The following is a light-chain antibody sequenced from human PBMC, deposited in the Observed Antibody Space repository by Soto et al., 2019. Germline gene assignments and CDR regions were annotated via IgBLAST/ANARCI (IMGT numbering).Light chain of an antibody. V-gene: IGKV3-20*01. CDR1: QSVSSSY. CDR2: GAS. Sequence: EIVLRQSPGTLSLSPGERATLSCRASQSVSSSYLAWYQQKPGQAPRLLIYGASSRATGIADRFSGSGSGTDFTLTISRLEPEDFAVYYCQYYYESSPFGRGTKVDIK. CDR3: QYYYESSP. J-gene: IGKJ4*01.